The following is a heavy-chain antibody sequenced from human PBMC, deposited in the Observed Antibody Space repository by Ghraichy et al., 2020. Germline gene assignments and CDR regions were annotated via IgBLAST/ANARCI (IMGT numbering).Heavy chain of an antibody. V-gene: IGHV4-34*01. J-gene: IGHJ5*02. CDR3: ARVLGIVPGLQEDNRFDP. CDR2: INHSGAT. CDR1: GGSFSDHY. Sequence: SETLSLTCAVYGGSFSDHYWSWIRQPPGRGLEWIGEINHSGATDYNPSLKSRASISVDTSKNQFSLRLNSLTAADTAVYYCARVLGIVPGLQEDNRFDPWGQGTLVTVSS. D-gene: IGHD3-22*01.